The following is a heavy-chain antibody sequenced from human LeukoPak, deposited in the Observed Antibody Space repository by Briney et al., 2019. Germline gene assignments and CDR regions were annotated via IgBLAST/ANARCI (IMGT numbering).Heavy chain of an antibody. Sequence: AGGSLRLSCEASGFTFTTYWIHWVRQGPGKGLVWVSRIKYDGSTSNYADSVKGRFTISRDNAKNTVYLQMSSLRGDDTAVYYCARDALYYYGSWSSDFYYYGMDVWGPGTTVTVSS. V-gene: IGHV3-74*01. CDR2: IKYDGSTS. CDR1: GFTFTTYW. D-gene: IGHD3-10*01. CDR3: ARDALYYYGSWSSDFYYYGMDV. J-gene: IGHJ6*02.